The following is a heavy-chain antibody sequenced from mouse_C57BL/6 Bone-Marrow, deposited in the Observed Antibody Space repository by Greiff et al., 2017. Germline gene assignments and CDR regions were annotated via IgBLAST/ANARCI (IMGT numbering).Heavy chain of an antibody. CDR2: ISNGGGST. V-gene: IGHV5-12*01. Sequence: EVKLVESGRGLVQPGGSLKLSCAASGFTFSDYYMYWVRQTPEKRLEWVAYISNGGGSTYYPDTVKGRFTISRDNAKNTLYLQMSRLKSEDTAMYYCARQGFITTVVGYFDVWGTGTTVTVSS. J-gene: IGHJ1*03. CDR1: GFTFSDYY. CDR3: ARQGFITTVVGYFDV. D-gene: IGHD1-1*01.